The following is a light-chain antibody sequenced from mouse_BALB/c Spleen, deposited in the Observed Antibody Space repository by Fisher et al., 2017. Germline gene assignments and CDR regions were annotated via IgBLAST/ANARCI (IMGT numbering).Light chain of an antibody. Sequence: IVITQTPAIMSASPGEKVTMSCRASSSVNYMYWYQQKPGSSPKPWIYRTSNLASGVPARFSGSGSGTSYSLTISSMEAEDAATYYCQQWSSNPPTFGGGTKLEIK. CDR1: SSVNY. CDR2: RTS. V-gene: IGKV4-68*01. CDR3: QQWSSNPPT. J-gene: IGKJ2*01.